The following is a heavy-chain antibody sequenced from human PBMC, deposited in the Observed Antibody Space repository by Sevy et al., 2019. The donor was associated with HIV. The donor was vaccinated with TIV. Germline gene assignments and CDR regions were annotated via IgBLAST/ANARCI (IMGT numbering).Heavy chain of an antibody. V-gene: IGHV3-49*03. CDR3: TRGRYTYVPFDY. D-gene: IGHD3-10*02. Sequence: GGSLGLSCTASGFHFGDYAMNWFRQAPGKGLEGGGFIRTKAYGGTTEYAGSVKGRFTISRDDSKSIAYLQMNSLKTEDTAVYYCTRGRYTYVPFDYWGQGTLVTVSS. CDR1: GFHFGDYA. CDR2: IRTKAYGGTT. J-gene: IGHJ4*02.